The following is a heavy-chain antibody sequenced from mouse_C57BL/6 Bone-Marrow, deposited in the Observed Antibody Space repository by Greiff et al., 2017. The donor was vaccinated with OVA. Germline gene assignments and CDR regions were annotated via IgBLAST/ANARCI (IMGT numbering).Heavy chain of an antibody. CDR2: IRSKSNNYAT. CDR3: VRPSTPGAMDY. CDR1: GFSFNTYA. J-gene: IGHJ4*01. Sequence: EVQLQQSGGGLVQPKGSLKLSCAASGFSFNTYAMNWVRQAPGKGLEWVARIRSKSNNYATYYADSVKDRFTISRDDSESMLYLQMNNLKTEDTAMYYCVRPSTPGAMDYWGQGTSVTVSS. V-gene: IGHV10-1*01. D-gene: IGHD6-1*01.